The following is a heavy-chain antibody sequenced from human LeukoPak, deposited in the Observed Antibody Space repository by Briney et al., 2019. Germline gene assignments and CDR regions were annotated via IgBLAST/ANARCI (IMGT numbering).Heavy chain of an antibody. CDR2: ISFDASNK. CDR3: AKDKGHDSGWYMDY. Sequence: PGGSLRLSCAASGFTFSSYAMQWVRQAPGKGLEWVAIISFDASNKYYADSVKGRFTISRDFSKNTLYLQLNSLRADDTAVYFCAKDKGHDSGWYMDYWGQGTLVTVPS. J-gene: IGHJ4*02. CDR1: GFTFSSYA. V-gene: IGHV3-30*18. D-gene: IGHD6-19*01.